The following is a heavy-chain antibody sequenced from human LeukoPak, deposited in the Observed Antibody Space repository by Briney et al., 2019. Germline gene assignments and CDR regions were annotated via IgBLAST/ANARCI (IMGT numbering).Heavy chain of an antibody. Sequence: GGSLRLSCAASGFTFDDYAMHWVRQAPGRGLEWVSGISWNSGTIGYADSVKGRFTISRDNAKNSLYLQMNSLRAGDTALYYCAKDSLATISLVVFDIWGQGTMVTVSS. V-gene: IGHV3-9*01. CDR1: GFTFDDYA. CDR3: AKDSLATISLVVFDI. CDR2: ISWNSGTI. J-gene: IGHJ3*02. D-gene: IGHD5-24*01.